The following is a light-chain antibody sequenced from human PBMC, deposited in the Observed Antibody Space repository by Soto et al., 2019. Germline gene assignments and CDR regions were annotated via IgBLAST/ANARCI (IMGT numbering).Light chain of an antibody. CDR1: MRDIGAYNL. CDR2: EVR. Sequence: QSALTQPASVSGSPGQSITIFCAGTMRDIGAYNLVSWYQQHPGRAPQLIIYEVRNRPSGSSFRFSGSKSGNTASLTISGLHAEDEADYYCSSFTSRSSLIFGGGTKVTVL. CDR3: SSFTSRSSLI. V-gene: IGLV2-14*01. J-gene: IGLJ2*01.